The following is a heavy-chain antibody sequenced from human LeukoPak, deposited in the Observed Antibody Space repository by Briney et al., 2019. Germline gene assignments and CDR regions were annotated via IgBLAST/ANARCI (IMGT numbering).Heavy chain of an antibody. CDR1: GGSFSGYY. J-gene: IGHJ4*02. Sequence: SETLSLTCAVYGGSFSGYYWSWIRQPPGEGLEWIGDINHSGSTNDHPSLKSRVTISVDTSKNQYSLKLSSVTAADTAIYYCTRESGAFCPFGYWGQGTLVIVPP. D-gene: IGHD1-26*01. CDR3: TRESGAFCPFGY. CDR2: INHSGST. V-gene: IGHV4-34*01.